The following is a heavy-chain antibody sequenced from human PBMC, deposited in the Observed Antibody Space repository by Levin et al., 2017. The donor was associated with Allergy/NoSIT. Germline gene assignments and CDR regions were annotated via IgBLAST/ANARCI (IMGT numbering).Heavy chain of an antibody. J-gene: IGHJ6*02. CDR1: GGTFSSYA. Sequence: ASVKVSCKASGGTFSSYAISWVRQAPGQGLEWMGGIIPIFGTANYAQKFQGRVTITADESTSTAYMELSSLRSEDTAVYYCASGARMVASYYYYGMDVWGQGTTVTVSS. CDR3: ASGARMVASYYYYGMDV. CDR2: IIPIFGTA. D-gene: IGHD5-12*01. V-gene: IGHV1-69*13.